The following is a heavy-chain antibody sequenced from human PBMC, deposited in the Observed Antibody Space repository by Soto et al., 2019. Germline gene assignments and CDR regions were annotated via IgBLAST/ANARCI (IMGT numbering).Heavy chain of an antibody. V-gene: IGHV4-31*03. CDR2: IFYSGNT. Sequence: LSLTCTVSGNSISTGAYYWSWLRQHPVKGLEWIGHIFYSGNTHYSPSLESRVTISVDTSKNQFSIKLTSVTVADTAIYYCAREGRSAAPQAGFDLWGQGTLVTVSS. CDR3: AREGRSAAPQAGFDL. J-gene: IGHJ4*02. D-gene: IGHD3-10*01. CDR1: GNSISTGAYY.